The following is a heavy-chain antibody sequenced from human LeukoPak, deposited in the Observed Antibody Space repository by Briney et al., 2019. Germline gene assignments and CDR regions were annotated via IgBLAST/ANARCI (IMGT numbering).Heavy chain of an antibody. Sequence: GGSLRLSCAASGFTFSDYGMTWVRQAPGKGLEWVSTISDGGSFTYYADSVKGRFTISRDNSKNTLFLQMNTLRAEDTAIYYCAKSRGSGSNMARGVNFDYWGQGTLVTVSS. D-gene: IGHD3-10*01. J-gene: IGHJ4*02. CDR2: ISDGGSFT. CDR3: AKSRGSGSNMARGVNFDY. V-gene: IGHV3-23*01. CDR1: GFTFSDYG.